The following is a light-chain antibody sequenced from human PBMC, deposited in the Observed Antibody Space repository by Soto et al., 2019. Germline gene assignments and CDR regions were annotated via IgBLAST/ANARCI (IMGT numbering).Light chain of an antibody. CDR2: DAS. CDR3: LHYNKWPRWT. J-gene: IGKJ1*01. CDR1: QSVSSN. V-gene: IGKV3-15*01. Sequence: EIMMTQSPAILSVSPGERATPSCRVSQSVSSNLAWYQQKPGQAPRLLIYDASSRATGIPARFSGSGSGTEFTLTISSLQSEDFAVYYCLHYNKWPRWTFGQGTKVDIK.